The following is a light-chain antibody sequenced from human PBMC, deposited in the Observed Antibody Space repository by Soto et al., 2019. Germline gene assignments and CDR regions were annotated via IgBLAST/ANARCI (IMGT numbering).Light chain of an antibody. J-gene: IGLJ2*01. CDR1: SSDVGAYNR. CDR3: SLYTSSSTVA. CDR2: EVN. Sequence: QSALTQPPSVSASPGQSVTIPCTATSSDVGAYNRVSWYQQYPGTPPKLMISEVNNRPPGVPDRFSGSKSGNTASLTISGLQAEDEADYYCSLYTSSSTVAFGGGTKVTVL. V-gene: IGLV2-18*01.